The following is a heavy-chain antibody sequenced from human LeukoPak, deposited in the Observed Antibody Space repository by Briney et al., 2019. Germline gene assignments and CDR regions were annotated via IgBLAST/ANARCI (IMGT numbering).Heavy chain of an antibody. Sequence: GGSLRLSCAASGFTVSSNYMSWVRQAPGKGLGWVSVIYSGGITYYADSVKGRFTISRDNSKNTLYLQMNSLRAEDTAMYYCARDRVEDWGQGTLVTVSS. CDR1: GFTVSSNY. D-gene: IGHD3-10*01. CDR3: ARDRVED. V-gene: IGHV3-53*01. CDR2: IYSGGIT. J-gene: IGHJ4*02.